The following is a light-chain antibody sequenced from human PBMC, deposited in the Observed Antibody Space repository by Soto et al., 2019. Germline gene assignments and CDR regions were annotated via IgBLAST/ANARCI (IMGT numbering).Light chain of an antibody. CDR2: GAS. V-gene: IGKV3-15*01. CDR3: QQYSNWPLT. J-gene: IGKJ4*01. CDR1: QSVTTN. Sequence: EIVMTQSPATLSVSPGERATLSCGASQSVTTNLAWYQQKPGQAPRLLIYGASTRATGIPARFSGSGSGTEFTLTISSLQSEDFAVYYCQQYSNWPLTFGGGTKVEIK.